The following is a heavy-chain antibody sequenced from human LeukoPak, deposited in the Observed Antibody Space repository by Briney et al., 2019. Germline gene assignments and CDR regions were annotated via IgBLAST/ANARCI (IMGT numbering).Heavy chain of an antibody. Sequence: GGSLRLSCAASRFSFSTFGMSWVRRTPGKGLEWVSSIGPNGATTFYADSVKGRFTISRDNFKNTLSLQMDNLQGDDTAVYYCVKEASTGPGGACGGRRYWARPFDYWGQGTLVTVSS. CDR3: VKEASTGPGGACGGRRYWARPFDY. J-gene: IGHJ4*02. D-gene: IGHD2-21*02. V-gene: IGHV3-23*01. CDR2: IGPNGATT. CDR1: RFSFSTFG.